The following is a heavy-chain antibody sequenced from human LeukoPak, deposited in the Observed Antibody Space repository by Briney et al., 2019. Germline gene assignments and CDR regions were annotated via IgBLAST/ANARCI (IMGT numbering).Heavy chain of an antibody. CDR3: ARSRGIPDAFDM. J-gene: IGHJ3*02. Sequence: QAGGSLRLSCAASGFTFSSYSMNWVRQPPGKGLEWVSVIYSGGSKYYADSVKGRFTTSRDNSKNTVYLQMNSLRAEDTAVYYCARSRGIPDAFDMWGLGTMVTVSS. CDR2: IYSGGSK. CDR1: GFTFSSYS. D-gene: IGHD2-21*01. V-gene: IGHV3-53*01.